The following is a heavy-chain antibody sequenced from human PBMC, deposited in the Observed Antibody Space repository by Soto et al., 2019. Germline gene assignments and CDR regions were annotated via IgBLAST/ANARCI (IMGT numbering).Heavy chain of an antibody. CDR2: ISYDGSNK. Sequence: GGSLRLSCAASGFSFSSYGMHWVRQTPGKGLEWVSGISYDGSNKYYVDSMKGRLTISRDNSKNTLDLQMNSLRAEDTAVYYCAKDTYYHDSSGYYVFDSWGQGTLVTVSS. J-gene: IGHJ4*02. CDR1: GFSFSSYG. D-gene: IGHD3-22*01. CDR3: AKDTYYHDSSGYYVFDS. V-gene: IGHV3-30*18.